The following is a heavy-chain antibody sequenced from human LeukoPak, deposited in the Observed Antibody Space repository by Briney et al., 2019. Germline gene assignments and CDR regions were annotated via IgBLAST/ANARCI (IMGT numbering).Heavy chain of an antibody. CDR2: INPNSGGT. CDR3: ARGGDYGDYWFDP. J-gene: IGHJ5*02. Sequence: GASVKVSCKASGYTFTGYYMHWVRQAPGQGLEWMGWINPNSGGTNYAQKFQGRVTMTRDTSISTAYMDLSGLRSDDTAVYYCARGGDYGDYWFDPWGQGTLVTVSS. D-gene: IGHD4-17*01. V-gene: IGHV1-2*02. CDR1: GYTFTGYY.